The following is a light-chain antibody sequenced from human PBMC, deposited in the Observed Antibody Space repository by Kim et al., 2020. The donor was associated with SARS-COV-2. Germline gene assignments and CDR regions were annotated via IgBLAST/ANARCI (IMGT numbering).Light chain of an antibody. CDR2: GAS. Sequence: SPGERATLSCMASQSVSSNFLAWYQQKPGQAPRLLIYGASSRATGIPDRFSGSGSGTDFALTISRLEPEDFAVYYCQQYGSSLLTFGGGTKVDIK. J-gene: IGKJ4*01. CDR1: QSVSSNF. CDR3: QQYGSSLLT. V-gene: IGKV3-20*01.